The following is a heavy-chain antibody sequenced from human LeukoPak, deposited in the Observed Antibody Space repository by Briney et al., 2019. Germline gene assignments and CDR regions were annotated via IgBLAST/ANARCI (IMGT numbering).Heavy chain of an antibody. V-gene: IGHV3-7*01. CDR1: GFTFSSYW. CDR3: ARVNYYDSSGYYYSSYYYYYYMDV. J-gene: IGHJ6*03. D-gene: IGHD3-22*01. CDR2: IKQDGSEK. Sequence: GGSLRLSCAASGFTFSSYWMSWVRQAPGKGLEWVANIKQDGSEKYYVDSVKGRFTISRDNAKNSLYLQMNSLRAEDTAVYYRARVNYYDSSGYYYSSYYYYYYMDVWGKGTTVTVSS.